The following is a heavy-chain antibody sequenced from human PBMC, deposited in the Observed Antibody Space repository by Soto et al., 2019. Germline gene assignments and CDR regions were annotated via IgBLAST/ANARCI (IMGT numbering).Heavy chain of an antibody. V-gene: IGHV3-30*18. J-gene: IGHJ3*02. D-gene: IGHD6-13*01. CDR2: ISYDGSNK. CDR3: ANIAAAGNNDAFDI. Sequence: GGSLRLSCAASGFTVSSYGMHWVRQAPGKGLEWVAVISYDGSNKYYADSVKGRFTISRDNSKNTLYLQMNSLRAEDTAVYYCANIAAAGNNDAFDIWGQGTMVTVSS. CDR1: GFTVSSYG.